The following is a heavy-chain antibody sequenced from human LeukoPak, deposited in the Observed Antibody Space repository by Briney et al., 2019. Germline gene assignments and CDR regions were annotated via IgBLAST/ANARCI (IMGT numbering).Heavy chain of an antibody. V-gene: IGHV3-30*18. CDR1: GFTFSSYG. D-gene: IGHD3-22*01. J-gene: IGHJ4*02. CDR3: EKERPYYYDSSPLSY. CDR2: ISYDGSNK. Sequence: GGSLRLSCAASGFTFSSYGMHWVRQAPGKGLEWVAVISYDGSNKYYADSVKGRFTISRDNSKNTLYLQMNSLRAEDTAVYYCEKERPYYYDSSPLSYWGQGTLVTVSS.